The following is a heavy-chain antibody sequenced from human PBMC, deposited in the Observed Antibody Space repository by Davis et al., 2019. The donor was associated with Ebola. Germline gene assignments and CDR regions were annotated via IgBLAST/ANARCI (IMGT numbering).Heavy chain of an antibody. CDR3: TSSGYSYGASDY. J-gene: IGHJ4*02. CDR1: GFTFSSSA. Sequence: GESLKISCAASGFTFSSSAMHWVRQASGKGLEWVGRIRSKANSYATAYAASVKGRFTISRDDSKSTAYPQMNSLKTEDTAVYYCTSSGYSYGASDYWGQGTLVTVSS. D-gene: IGHD5-18*01. CDR2: IRSKANSYAT. V-gene: IGHV3-73*01.